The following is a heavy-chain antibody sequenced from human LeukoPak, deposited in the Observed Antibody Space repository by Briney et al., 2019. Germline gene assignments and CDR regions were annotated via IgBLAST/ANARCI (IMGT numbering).Heavy chain of an antibody. Sequence: GGSLRLSCAASGFTFSSYSMNWVRQAPGKGLEWVSSISSSSSYIYHADSVKGRFTISRDNAKNSLYLQINSLRAEDTAVYYCARDKGGGTAVDYWGQGTLVTVSS. CDR1: GFTFSSYS. V-gene: IGHV3-21*01. J-gene: IGHJ4*02. CDR3: ARDKGGGTAVDY. CDR2: ISSSSSYI. D-gene: IGHD1-26*01.